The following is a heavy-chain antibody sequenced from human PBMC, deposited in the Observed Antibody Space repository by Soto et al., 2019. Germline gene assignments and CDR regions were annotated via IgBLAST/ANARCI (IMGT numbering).Heavy chain of an antibody. Sequence: GGSLRLSCAASGFTFSSYWMHWVRQAPGKGLVWVSRINSDGSSTSYADSVKGRFTISRDNAKNTLYLQMNSLRAEDTAVYYCARDLNPSVTTFFRLHYYGMDVWGQGTTVTVSS. J-gene: IGHJ6*02. CDR3: ARDLNPSVTTFFRLHYYGMDV. CDR1: GFTFSSYW. D-gene: IGHD4-17*01. CDR2: INSDGSST. V-gene: IGHV3-74*01.